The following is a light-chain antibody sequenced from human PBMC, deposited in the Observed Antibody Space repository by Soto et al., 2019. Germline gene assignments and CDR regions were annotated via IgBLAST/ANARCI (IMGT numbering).Light chain of an antibody. V-gene: IGLV2-8*01. J-gene: IGLJ1*01. CDR2: EVS. CDR3: SSYAGSNNFV. CDR1: SSDVGRYDY. Sequence: QSPLTQPPSASQCPGQSVPISCTGTSSDVGRYDYVSWYQQHPVKAPNLTIYEVSKRPSGVPDRFSGSKSGNTASLTGSGLQAEDEADYYCSSYAGSNNFVFGPGTKVTV.